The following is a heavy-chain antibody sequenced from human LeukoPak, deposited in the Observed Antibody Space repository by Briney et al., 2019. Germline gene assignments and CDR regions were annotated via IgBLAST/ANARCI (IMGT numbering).Heavy chain of an antibody. CDR1: GFNFDIFA. Sequence: GGSLRLSCVASGFNFDIFAMSWVRQSPGGGLEWVASLGRSGGSKNYADSVKGRFTISRHNSKNTLYLQMNSLRAEDTAVYYCASHGTYYYDSSGYSHDAFDIWGQGTMVTVSS. CDR2: LGRSGGSK. CDR3: ASHGTYYYDSSGYSHDAFDI. D-gene: IGHD3-22*01. J-gene: IGHJ3*02. V-gene: IGHV3-23*01.